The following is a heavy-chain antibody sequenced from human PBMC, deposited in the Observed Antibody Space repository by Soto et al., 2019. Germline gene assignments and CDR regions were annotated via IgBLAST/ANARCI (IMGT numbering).Heavy chain of an antibody. Sequence: QVQLVESGGGVVQPGRSLRLSCAAPGFTFRNFAMHWVRQAPGKGLECVAVISYDGGNKFYRDYVKGRFTISRDNSKNTLYLQINSLRYEDTAVYYCARGDREDIAAVIGVRPGEYGVDVWGQGTTVTVSS. CDR2: ISYDGGNK. V-gene: IGHV3-30-3*01. J-gene: IGHJ6*02. D-gene: IGHD2-15*01. CDR3: ARGDREDIAAVIGVRPGEYGVDV. CDR1: GFTFRNFA.